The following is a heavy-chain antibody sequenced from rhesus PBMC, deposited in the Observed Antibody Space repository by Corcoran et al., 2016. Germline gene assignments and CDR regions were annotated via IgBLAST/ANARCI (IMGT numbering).Heavy chain of an antibody. J-gene: IGHJ4*01. CDR3: ARAPIWTGHSDY. CDR2: IAGSGGST. CDR1: GGSISRNY. Sequence: LHGGGTGLVKPSETLALTCAVSGGSISRNYWSWIRQPPGKGLEWIGRIAGSGGSTDYNPSLKSRVTISTDTSKNQFSLKLSSVTAADTAVYYCARAPIWTGHSDYWGQGVLVTVSS. D-gene: IGHD3-3*01. V-gene: IGHV4-173*01.